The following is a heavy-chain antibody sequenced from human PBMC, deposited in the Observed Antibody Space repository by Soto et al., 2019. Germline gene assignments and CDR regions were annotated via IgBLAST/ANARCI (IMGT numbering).Heavy chain of an antibody. V-gene: IGHV3-7*01. CDR1: GFTFSDYW. J-gene: IGHJ6*02. CDR3: TRDMNV. CDR2: IKEDGTDK. Sequence: PGGSLRLSCAASGFTFSDYWMTWVRQAPGKGLEWVANIKEDGTDKYYVDSVRGRFTISRDNAKNSLYLQMNSLRAEDTAVYSCTRDMNVWGQGTTVTVSS.